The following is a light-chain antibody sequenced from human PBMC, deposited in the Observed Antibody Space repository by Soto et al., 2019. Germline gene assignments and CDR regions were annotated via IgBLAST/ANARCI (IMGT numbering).Light chain of an antibody. Sequence: IQMTQSPSTLSASVGDRVTTTCRASQYINTLLAWYQQKPGKAPNLLISSASNLNSGVPSRFRGSGSGTEFTLTITSLQPDDFATYYCQQYSIYSTFGQGTKVEI. CDR2: SAS. J-gene: IGKJ1*01. V-gene: IGKV1-5*03. CDR1: QYINTL. CDR3: QQYSIYST.